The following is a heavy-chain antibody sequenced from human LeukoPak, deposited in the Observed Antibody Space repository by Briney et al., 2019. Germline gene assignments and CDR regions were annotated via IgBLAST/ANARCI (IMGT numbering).Heavy chain of an antibody. D-gene: IGHD6-19*01. CDR3: ARDGVAGTPDY. CDR2: INPSGGST. Sequence: GASVKVSCKASGYTFTSYYIHWVRQAPGQGLEWMGIINPSGGSTSYAQKFQGRVTMTRDTSTSTVYMELSSLRSEDTAVYCCARDGVAGTPDYWGQGTLVTVSS. V-gene: IGHV1-46*01. J-gene: IGHJ4*02. CDR1: GYTFTSYY.